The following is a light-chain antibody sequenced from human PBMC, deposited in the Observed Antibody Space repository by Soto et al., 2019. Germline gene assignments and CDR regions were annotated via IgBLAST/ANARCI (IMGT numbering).Light chain of an antibody. J-gene: IGKJ2*01. CDR3: QQYNNWPPYT. Sequence: EIGMTQSPAILSVSPGERATLSCRASQSVSSNLAWYQQKPGQAPRLLIYGASTRATGIPARFSGSGSGTEFTLTISSLQSEDFAVYYCQQYNNWPPYTFGQGTKLEIK. CDR1: QSVSSN. V-gene: IGKV3-15*01. CDR2: GAS.